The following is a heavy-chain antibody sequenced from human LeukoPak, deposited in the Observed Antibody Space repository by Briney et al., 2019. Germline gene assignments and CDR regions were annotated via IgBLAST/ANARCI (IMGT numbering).Heavy chain of an antibody. Sequence: SETLSLTCTVSGGSISSSSYYWGWIRQPPGKGLEWIGSIYYSGSTYYNPSLKSRVTISVDTSKNQFSLKLSSVTAADTAVYYRASSYYDFWSGYYGPFDYWGQGTLVTVSS. CDR2: IYYSGST. V-gene: IGHV4-39*01. J-gene: IGHJ4*02. CDR1: GGSISSSSYY. D-gene: IGHD3-3*01. CDR3: ASSYYDFWSGYYGPFDY.